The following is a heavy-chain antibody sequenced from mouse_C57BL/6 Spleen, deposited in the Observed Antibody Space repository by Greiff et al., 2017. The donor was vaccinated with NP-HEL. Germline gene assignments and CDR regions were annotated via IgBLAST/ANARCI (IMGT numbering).Heavy chain of an antibody. CDR2: ISSGSSTI. Sequence: EVKLVESGGGLVKPGGSLKLSCAASGFTFSDYGMHWVRQAPEKGLEWVAYISSGSSTIYYADTVKGRFTISRDNAKNTLFLQMTSLRSEDTAMYYCAKGNYYGSLMDYWGQGTSVTVSS. CDR3: AKGNYYGSLMDY. CDR1: GFTFSDYG. D-gene: IGHD1-1*01. V-gene: IGHV5-17*01. J-gene: IGHJ4*01.